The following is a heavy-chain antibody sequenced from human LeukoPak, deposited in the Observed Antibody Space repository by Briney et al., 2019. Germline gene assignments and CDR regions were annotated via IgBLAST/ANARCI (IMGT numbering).Heavy chain of an antibody. CDR2: ISGSTGNT. Sequence: GASVKVSCKASGYSFTRYGISWVRQAPGQGPEWMGWISGSTGNTNYAQKLQGRVTMTAETSTGTAYMDLRNLRFDDTAVYFCARSGRGTYYYFDLWGQGTLVTVSS. V-gene: IGHV1-18*01. CDR3: ARSGRGTYYYFDL. J-gene: IGHJ4*02. D-gene: IGHD1-26*01. CDR1: GYSFTRYG.